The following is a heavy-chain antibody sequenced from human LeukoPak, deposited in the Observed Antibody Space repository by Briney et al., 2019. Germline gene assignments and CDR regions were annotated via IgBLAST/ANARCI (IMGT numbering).Heavy chain of an antibody. D-gene: IGHD3-22*01. CDR3: ARQTYYYDKGAFDI. CDR1: GGSVSSSSYY. V-gene: IGHV4-39*01. Sequence: PSETLSLTCTVSGGSVSSSSYYWGWIRQPPGKGLEWIGEINHSGSTNYNPSLKSRVTISVDTSKNQFSLKLSSVTAADTAVYYCARQTYYYDKGAFDIWGQGTMVTVSS. CDR2: INHSGST. J-gene: IGHJ3*02.